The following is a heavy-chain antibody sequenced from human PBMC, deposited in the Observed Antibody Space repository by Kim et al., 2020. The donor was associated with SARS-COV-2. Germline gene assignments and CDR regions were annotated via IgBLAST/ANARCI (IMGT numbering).Heavy chain of an antibody. V-gene: IGHV3-23*01. CDR2: ISGTGGST. CDR1: GFTFSSYA. D-gene: IGHD3-10*01. CDR3: AKTYMIRGVAPDYFDY. Sequence: GGSLRLSCAASGFTFSSYAMSWLRQAPGKGLEWVSAISGTGGSTYYSDSVKGRFTISRDNSKNTLYLQMNSLRAEDTAIYYCAKTYMIRGVAPDYFDYWGQGTLVTVSS. J-gene: IGHJ4*02.